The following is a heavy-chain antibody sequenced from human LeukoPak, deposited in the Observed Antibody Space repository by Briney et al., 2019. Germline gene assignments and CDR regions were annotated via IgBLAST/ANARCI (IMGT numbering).Heavy chain of an antibody. CDR3: ARSSLRWLQLKLFDY. CDR2: INPSGGST. Sequence: ASVKVSCKASGYTFTSYYMHWVRQAPGQGLEWMGIINPSGGSTSYAQKFQGRVTMTRDTSTSTVYMELSSLRPEDTAVYYCARSSLRWLQLKLFDYWGQGTLVTVSS. V-gene: IGHV1-46*01. D-gene: IGHD5-24*01. CDR1: GYTFTSYY. J-gene: IGHJ4*02.